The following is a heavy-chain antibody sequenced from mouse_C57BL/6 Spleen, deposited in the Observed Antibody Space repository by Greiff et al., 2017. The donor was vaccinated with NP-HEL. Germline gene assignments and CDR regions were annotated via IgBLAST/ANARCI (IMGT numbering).Heavy chain of an antibody. CDR1: GYTFTSYW. CDR3: ARDGVYDGYYGWFAY. J-gene: IGHJ3*01. D-gene: IGHD2-3*01. V-gene: IGHV1-64*01. CDR2: IHPNSGST. Sequence: QVQLQQPGAELVKPGASVKLSCKASGYTFTSYWMHWVKQRPGQGLEWIGMIHPNSGSTNYNEKFKSKATLTVDKSSSTAYMQLSSLTSEDSAFYYCARDGVYDGYYGWFAYWGQGTLVTVSA.